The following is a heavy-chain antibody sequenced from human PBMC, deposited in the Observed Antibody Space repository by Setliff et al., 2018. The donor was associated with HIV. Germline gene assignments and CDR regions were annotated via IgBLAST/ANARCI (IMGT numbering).Heavy chain of an antibody. CDR1: GGSFSDNY. D-gene: IGHD3-22*01. Sequence: SETLSLTCAVYGGSFSDNYWSWIRQSPGKGLEWIGEINHSGRTKYSPSLRSRVSISVDTSKTQFSLKLTSVTAADTAIYYCARENGWLFGWFDPWGQGTPVTVSS. V-gene: IGHV4-34*01. CDR3: ARENGWLFGWFDP. J-gene: IGHJ5*02. CDR2: INHSGRT.